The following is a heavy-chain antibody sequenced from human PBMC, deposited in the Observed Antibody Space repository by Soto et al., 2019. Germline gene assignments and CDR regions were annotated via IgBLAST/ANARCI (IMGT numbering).Heavy chain of an antibody. V-gene: IGHV4-59*02. CDR2: IYYSGST. Sequence: SETLSLSWPVSGACVSPFSWSRLRQPPGKGLEWIGYIYYSGSTNYNPSLKSRVTISVDTSENQFSLKLSSVTAADTAVYYCARVGGSDAFDIWGQGTMVTVSS. CDR1: GACVSPFS. J-gene: IGHJ3*02. CDR3: ARVGGSDAFDI. D-gene: IGHD3-16*01.